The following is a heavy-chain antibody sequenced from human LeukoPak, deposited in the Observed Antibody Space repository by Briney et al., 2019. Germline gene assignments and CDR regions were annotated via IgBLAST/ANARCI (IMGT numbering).Heavy chain of an antibody. D-gene: IGHD4-23*01. Sequence: SETLSLTCTVSGGSISSYYWSWIRQPPGKRLEWIGYIAYSGSTIYNPSLKSRVTITLDTSKNLFSLKLTSVTAADTAVSYCARDYGGNSITFGIWGQGTMVTVSS. CDR3: ARDYGGNSITFGI. V-gene: IGHV4-59*01. CDR1: GGSISSYY. CDR2: IAYSGST. J-gene: IGHJ3*02.